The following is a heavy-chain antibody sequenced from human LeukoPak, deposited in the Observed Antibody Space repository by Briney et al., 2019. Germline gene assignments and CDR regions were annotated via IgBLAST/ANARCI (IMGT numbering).Heavy chain of an antibody. V-gene: IGHV3-23*01. CDR1: GFTFSSYA. D-gene: IGHD3-10*01. Sequence: PGGSLRLSCAASGFTFSSYAMSWVRQAPGKGLEWVSAISGSGGSTYYADSVKGRFTISRDNSKSTLYLQMNSLRAEDTAVYYCAKGAAYYYGSGSYLNYFDYWGQGTLVTVSS. CDR3: AKGAAYYYGSGSYLNYFDY. J-gene: IGHJ4*02. CDR2: ISGSGGST.